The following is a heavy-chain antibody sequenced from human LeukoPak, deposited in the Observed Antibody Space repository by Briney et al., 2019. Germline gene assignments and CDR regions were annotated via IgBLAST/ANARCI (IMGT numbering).Heavy chain of an antibody. J-gene: IGHJ3*02. V-gene: IGHV3-23*01. CDR1: GFTFSSYA. CDR2: ISGGGGST. D-gene: IGHD3-9*01. Sequence: GGSLRLSCAASGFTFSSYAMSWVRQAPGKGLEWVSAISGGGGSTYYADSVKGRFTISRDNSKNTLYLQMNSLRAEDTAVYYCAKFVTGYSIVDAFDIWGQGTMVTVSS. CDR3: AKFVTGYSIVDAFDI.